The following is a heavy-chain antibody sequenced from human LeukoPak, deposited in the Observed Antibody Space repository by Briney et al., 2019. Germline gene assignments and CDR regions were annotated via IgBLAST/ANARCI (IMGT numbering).Heavy chain of an antibody. D-gene: IGHD1-26*01. J-gene: IGHJ4*02. Sequence: GGSLRLSCAASGFTFSDYYMSWNRQAPGKGLEWVSYISSSGSTIYYADSVKGRFTISRDNAKNSLYLQMNSLRAEDTAVYYCARERIGGEVNSAPGHYFDYWGQGTLVTVSS. CDR2: ISSSGSTI. V-gene: IGHV3-11*01. CDR3: ARERIGGEVNSAPGHYFDY. CDR1: GFTFSDYY.